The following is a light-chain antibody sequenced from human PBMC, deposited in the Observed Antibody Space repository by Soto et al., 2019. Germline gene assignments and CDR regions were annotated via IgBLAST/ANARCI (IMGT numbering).Light chain of an antibody. CDR2: EVS. Sequence: QSVLTLPASVSGSPGQSRTISCTGTSSDVGDYNYVSWFQQHPGKAPKLMIYEVSNRPSAVSNRFSGSKSGNTASPAIYGLHADEAANYPCRTYTRITTLAVFGTATKVTVL. V-gene: IGLV2-14*01. J-gene: IGLJ1*01. CDR3: RTYTRITTLAV. CDR1: SSDVGDYNY.